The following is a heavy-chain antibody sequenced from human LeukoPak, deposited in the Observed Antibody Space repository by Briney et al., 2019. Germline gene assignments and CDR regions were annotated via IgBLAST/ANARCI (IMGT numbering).Heavy chain of an antibody. D-gene: IGHD2-15*01. CDR1: GGSINNFY. J-gene: IGHJ4*02. V-gene: IGHV4-59*01. Sequence: PSETPSLTCTVSGGSINNFYWSWIRQSPGKGLEWIGYIHYTGSTNYNPSLKSRLTISVDSSKNQFSLKLNSVTAADTAVYYCARGGWSLDYWGQGTLVTVSS. CDR2: IHYTGST. CDR3: ARGGWSLDY.